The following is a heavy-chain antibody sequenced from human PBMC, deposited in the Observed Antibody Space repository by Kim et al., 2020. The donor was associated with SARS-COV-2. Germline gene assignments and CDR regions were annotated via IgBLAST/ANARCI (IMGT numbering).Heavy chain of an antibody. J-gene: IGHJ5*02. V-gene: IGHV4-59*01. Sequence: SGSTNSNPSLKSRVTISADTSKNQFSLKLSSVTAADTAVYYCARSRWFDPWGQGILVTVSS. CDR3: ARSRWFDP. CDR2: SGST.